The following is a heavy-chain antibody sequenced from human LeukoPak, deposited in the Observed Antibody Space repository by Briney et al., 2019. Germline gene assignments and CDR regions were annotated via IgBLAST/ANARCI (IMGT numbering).Heavy chain of an antibody. CDR2: IYHSGST. D-gene: IGHD3-22*01. CDR1: GGSISCSNW. Sequence: PSGTLSLTCAVSGGSISCSNWWSWVRQPPGKGLEWIGEIYHSGSTNYNPSLKSRVTISVDKSKNQFSLKLRSVTAADTAVYYCARDLRGTMIVVVITDFDYWGQGTLVTVSS. V-gene: IGHV4-4*02. CDR3: ARDLRGTMIVVVITDFDY. J-gene: IGHJ4*02.